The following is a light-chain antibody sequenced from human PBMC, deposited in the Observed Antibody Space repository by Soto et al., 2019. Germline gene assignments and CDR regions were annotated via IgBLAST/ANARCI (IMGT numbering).Light chain of an antibody. CDR2: DAS. V-gene: IGKV3-11*01. CDR3: QQRSNWPPFS. Sequence: EIVMTQSPATLSVSPGERATLSCRASQSVSRYLAWYQQKPGQAPRLLIYDASNRATGIPARFSGSGSGTDFTLTISSLEPEDFAVYYCQQRSNWPPFSFGGGTKVDTK. CDR1: QSVSRY. J-gene: IGKJ4*01.